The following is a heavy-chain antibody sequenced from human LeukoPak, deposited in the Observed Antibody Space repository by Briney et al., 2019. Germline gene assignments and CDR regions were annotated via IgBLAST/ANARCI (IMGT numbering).Heavy chain of an antibody. D-gene: IGHD4-17*01. CDR2: ISRSGSNI. CDR1: GFTFSSYE. J-gene: IGHJ4*02. V-gene: IGHV3-48*03. CDR3: ARSMVTNYLEH. Sequence: GGSLRLSCAASGFTFSSYEMNWVRQAPGKGLEWVSYISRSGSNIYYADSVQGRFTISRDNAKNSLYLQMNSLRAEDTAVYYCARSMVTNYLEHWGQGALVAVSS.